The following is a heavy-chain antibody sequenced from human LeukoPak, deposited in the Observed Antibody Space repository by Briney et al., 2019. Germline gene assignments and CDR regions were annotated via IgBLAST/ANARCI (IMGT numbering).Heavy chain of an antibody. J-gene: IGHJ6*02. CDR3: ARDLSTSIQLWLLHYGMDV. CDR1: GFTFSSYW. Sequence: GGSLRLSCAASGFTFSSYWMHWVRQAPGKGLVWVSRINSDGSSTSYADSVKGRFTISRDNAKNTLYLQMNSLRAEDTAVYYCARDLSTSIQLWLLHYGMDVWGQGTTATVSS. D-gene: IGHD5-18*01. CDR2: INSDGSST. V-gene: IGHV3-74*01.